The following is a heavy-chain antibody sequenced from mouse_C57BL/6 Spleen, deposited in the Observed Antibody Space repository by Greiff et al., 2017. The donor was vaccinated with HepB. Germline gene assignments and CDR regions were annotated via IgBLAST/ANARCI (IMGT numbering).Heavy chain of an antibody. CDR1: GYTFTDYY. Sequence: EVQLQQSGPELVKPGASVKISCKASGYTFTDYYMNWVKQSHGKSLEWIGDINPNNGGTSYNQKFKGKATLTVDKSSSTAYMELRSLTSEDSAVYDCAREETYYYGSSDYWGQGTTLTVSS. D-gene: IGHD1-1*01. J-gene: IGHJ2*01. V-gene: IGHV1-26*01. CDR3: AREETYYYGSSDY. CDR2: INPNNGGT.